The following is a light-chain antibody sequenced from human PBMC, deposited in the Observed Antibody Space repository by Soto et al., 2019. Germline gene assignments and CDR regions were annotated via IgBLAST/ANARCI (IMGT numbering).Light chain of an antibody. Sequence: QSVLTQPASVSGSPGQSITITCTGTSGDVGSYNLVSWYQQHPGKAPKLLIYEVTERPSGVSNRFSGSKSGSTASLTISGLQPDDEADYYCCSYAGNSEVFGTGTKVTVL. V-gene: IGLV2-23*02. CDR2: EVT. J-gene: IGLJ1*01. CDR1: SGDVGSYNL. CDR3: CSYAGNSEV.